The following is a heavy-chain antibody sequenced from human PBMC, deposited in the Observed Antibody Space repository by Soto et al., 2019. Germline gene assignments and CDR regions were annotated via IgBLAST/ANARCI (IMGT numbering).Heavy chain of an antibody. CDR2: IKSRALGGTT. CDR1: GFPFSNAW. D-gene: IGHD2-15*01. J-gene: IGHJ4*01. CDR3: TTDSYSSMVVVRFDY. Sequence: PGGSLRLSCAGSGFPFSNAWINWVRHVPGKGLEWVGRIKSRALGGTTDFAAPVRGRFAITRDDSRNVAYMQMNSLHTEDTAVYYFTTDSYSSMVVVRFDYCGHGSLVTVSS. V-gene: IGHV3-15*07.